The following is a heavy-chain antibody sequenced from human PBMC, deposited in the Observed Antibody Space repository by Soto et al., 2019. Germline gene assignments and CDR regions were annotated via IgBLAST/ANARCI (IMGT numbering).Heavy chain of an antibody. CDR2: IYYSGST. D-gene: IGHD2-15*01. Sequence: PSDTLSLTCTVSGGSISSYYWSWIRQPPGKGLEWIGYIYYSGSTNYNPSLKSRVTISVDTSKNQFSLKLSSVTAADTAVYYCARSPLTPYYYYGMDVWGQGTTVTVSS. CDR3: ARSPLTPYYYYGMDV. CDR1: GGSISSYY. J-gene: IGHJ6*02. V-gene: IGHV4-59*01.